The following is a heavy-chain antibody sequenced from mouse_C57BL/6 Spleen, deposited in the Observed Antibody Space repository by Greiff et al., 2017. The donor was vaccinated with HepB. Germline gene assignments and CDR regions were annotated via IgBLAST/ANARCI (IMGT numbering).Heavy chain of an antibody. Sequence: VQLQQSGAELVKPGASVKLSCKASGYTFTSYWMHWVKQRPGQGLEWIGMIHPNSGSTNYNEKFKSKATLTVDKSSSTAYMQLSSLTSEDSAVYYCARGPTIVRRDYYAMDYWGQGTSVTVSS. CDR2: IHPNSGST. CDR3: ARGPTIVRRDYYAMDY. D-gene: IGHD2-5*01. V-gene: IGHV1-64*01. J-gene: IGHJ4*01. CDR1: GYTFTSYW.